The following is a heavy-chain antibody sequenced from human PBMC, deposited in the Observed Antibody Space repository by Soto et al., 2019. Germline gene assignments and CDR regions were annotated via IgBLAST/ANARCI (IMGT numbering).Heavy chain of an antibody. J-gene: IGHJ3*02. CDR1: GFTFSSYG. CDR2: ISYDGSNK. CDR3: AKGEYYYDSSGPWAFDI. Sequence: GGSLRLSCAASGFTFSSYGMHWVRQAPGKGLEWVAAISYDGSNKYYADSVKGRFTISRDNSKNTLYLQMNSLRAEDTAVYYCAKGEYYYDSSGPWAFDIWGQGTMVTVSS. V-gene: IGHV3-30*18. D-gene: IGHD3-22*01.